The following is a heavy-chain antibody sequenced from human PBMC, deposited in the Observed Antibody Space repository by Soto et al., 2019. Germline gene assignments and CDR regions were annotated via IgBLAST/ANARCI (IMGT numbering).Heavy chain of an antibody. J-gene: IGHJ5*02. Sequence: GASVKVSCKASGYTFTSYAMHWVRQAPGQGLEWMGWINAGNGNTKYSQKFQGRVTITRDTSASTAYMQLSSLRSEDKAVYYCARVSQRWLMFTIMWFDPWGQGTLGTVAS. V-gene: IGHV1-3*01. CDR1: GYTFTSYA. D-gene: IGHD5-18*01. CDR2: INAGNGNT. CDR3: ARVSQRWLMFTIMWFDP.